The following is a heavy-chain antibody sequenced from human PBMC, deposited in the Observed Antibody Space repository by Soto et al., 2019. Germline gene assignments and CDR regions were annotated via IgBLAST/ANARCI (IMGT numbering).Heavy chain of an antibody. Sequence: QVQLVESGGSVVQPGRSLRLSCAASGFTFSSYGMHWVSQAPGKGLEWVAVIWYDGSNKYYADSVKGRFTISRHNSKNTLYLQMNSLRAEDTAVYYCARAGSSGWYFDYWGQGTLVTVSS. CDR3: ARAGSSGWYFDY. D-gene: IGHD6-19*01. V-gene: IGHV3-33*01. J-gene: IGHJ4*02. CDR2: IWYDGSNK. CDR1: GFTFSSYG.